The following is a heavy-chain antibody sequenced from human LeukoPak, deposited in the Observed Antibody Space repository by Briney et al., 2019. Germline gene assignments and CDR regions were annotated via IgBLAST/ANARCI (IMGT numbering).Heavy chain of an antibody. V-gene: IGHV4-39*02. D-gene: IGHD3-10*01. CDR1: GGSISSSSYY. Sequence: KPSETLSLTCTVSGGSISSSSYYWGWIRQPPGKGLEWIGSIYYSGSTYYNPSLKSRVTISVDTSKNQFSLKLSSVTAADTAVYYCARDESFYGSGRYYWGQGTLVTVSS. CDR3: ARDESFYGSGRYY. J-gene: IGHJ4*02. CDR2: IYYSGST.